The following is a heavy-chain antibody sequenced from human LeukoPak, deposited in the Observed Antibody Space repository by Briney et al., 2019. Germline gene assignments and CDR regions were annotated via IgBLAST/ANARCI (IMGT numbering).Heavy chain of an antibody. Sequence: GGSLRLSCAASGFTFSSYSMNWVRQAPGKGLEWVSSISSSSSYIYYADSVKGRFTISRDNAKNSLYLQMNSLRAEDTAVYYCARDLGLLRGIAVAGSFDYWGQGTLVTVSS. J-gene: IGHJ4*02. D-gene: IGHD6-19*01. CDR1: GFTFSSYS. CDR3: ARDLGLLRGIAVAGSFDY. CDR2: ISSSSSYI. V-gene: IGHV3-21*01.